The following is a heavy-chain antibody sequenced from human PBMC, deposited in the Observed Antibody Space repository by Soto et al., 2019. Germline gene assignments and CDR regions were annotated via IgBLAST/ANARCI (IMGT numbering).Heavy chain of an antibody. J-gene: IGHJ4*02. D-gene: IGHD3-22*01. CDR3: ARAGQYYDASGYAD. CDR2: ISVYNGNT. V-gene: IGHV1-18*01. Sequence: QVELVQSGTEVKKPGASIKVSCKASVYSFSTSGMTWVRQAPGQGLEWMGWISVYNGNTIYDQNLQDRVTMTTDTSTNTAYLEVRNLRSDDTAVYYCARAGQYYDASGYADWGQGTLVTVSS. CDR1: VYSFSTSG.